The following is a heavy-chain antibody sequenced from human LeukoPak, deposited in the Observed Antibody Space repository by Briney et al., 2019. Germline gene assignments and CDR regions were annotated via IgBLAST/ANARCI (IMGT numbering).Heavy chain of an antibody. CDR1: GFTVSSNY. CDR3: ATADSGSYYSGFDY. D-gene: IGHD1-26*01. CDR2: VFSMGST. J-gene: IGHJ4*02. V-gene: IGHV3-66*01. Sequence: GGSLRLSCAASGFTVSSNYMSWVRQAPGKGLEWVSVVFSMGSTHYADSVKGRFTISRDNSKNTLYLHMNSLRAEDTAVYYCATADSGSYYSGFDYWGQGTLVTVSS.